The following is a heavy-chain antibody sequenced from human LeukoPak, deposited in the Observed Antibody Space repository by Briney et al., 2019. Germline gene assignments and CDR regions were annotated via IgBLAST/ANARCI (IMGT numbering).Heavy chain of an antibody. CDR3: AKGSSGYFADL. J-gene: IGHJ5*02. V-gene: IGHV3-30*18. CDR2: ISYDGSNK. CDR1: GFTFSSYG. Sequence: PGGSLRLSCAASGFTFSSYGMHWVRQAPGKGLEWVAVISYDGSNKYYADSVKGRFTISRDNSKNTLFLQMNSLRAEDTALYYCAKGSSGYFADLWGQGTLVTVSS. D-gene: IGHD3-22*01.